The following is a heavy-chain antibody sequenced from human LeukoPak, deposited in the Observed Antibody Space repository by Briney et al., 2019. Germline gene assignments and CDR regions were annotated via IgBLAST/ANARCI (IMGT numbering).Heavy chain of an antibody. CDR1: GFTFSSYW. J-gene: IGHJ4*02. CDR3: AREGNYYGSGSYYMPLPFDY. Sequence: GGSLRLSCAASGFTFSSYWMSWVRQAPGKGLEWVANIKQDGSEKYYVDSVKGRFTISRDNAKNSLYLQMNSLRAEDTAEYYCAREGNYYGSGSYYMPLPFDYWGQGTLVTVSS. V-gene: IGHV3-7*01. D-gene: IGHD3-10*01. CDR2: IKQDGSEK.